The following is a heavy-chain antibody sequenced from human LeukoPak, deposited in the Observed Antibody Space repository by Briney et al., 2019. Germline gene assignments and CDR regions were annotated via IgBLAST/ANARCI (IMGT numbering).Heavy chain of an antibody. D-gene: IGHD3-10*01. CDR3: ARGGPGSHFDY. CDR1: DYSISSGYY. V-gene: IGHV4-38-2*01. J-gene: IGHJ4*02. Sequence: SETLSLTCAVSDYSISSGYYWGWIRQPPGKGLEWIGSIYHSGSTYYNPSLKSRVTISVDTSKNQFSLKLSSVTAADTAVYYCARGGPGSHFDYWGQGTLVTVSS. CDR2: IYHSGST.